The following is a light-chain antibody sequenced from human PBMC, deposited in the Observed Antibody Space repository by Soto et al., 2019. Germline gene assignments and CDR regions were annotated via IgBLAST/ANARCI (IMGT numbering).Light chain of an antibody. V-gene: IGLV2-14*03. CDR3: TSWTTSTTMI. CDR2: DVN. J-gene: IGLJ2*01. CDR1: SSDIGAYNF. Sequence: QSVLTQPASVSGSPGQSITISCTGTSSDIGAYNFGSWYQQQPGKDPKLMLYDVNIRPSGVSNRFSGSKSGNTASLTISGLQAEDEADYYCTSWTTSTTMIFGGATKLTVL.